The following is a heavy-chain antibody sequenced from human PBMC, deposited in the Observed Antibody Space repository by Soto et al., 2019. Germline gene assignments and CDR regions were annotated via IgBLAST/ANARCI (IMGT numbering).Heavy chain of an antibody. CDR3: ARGPRVLMVYAIRPICDAAVDY. Sequence: SETLSLTCAVSGGSFSGCCCSWVCQRQATGMEWNGENKHSGSTNNNPSLKSRDTISVDTTKNHISLELSTVTAADTSVYYCARGPRVLMVYAIRPICDAAVDYWGQGTLVTISS. J-gene: IGHJ4*02. V-gene: IGHV4-34*04. CDR1: GGSFSGCC. D-gene: IGHD2-8*01. CDR2: NKHSGST.